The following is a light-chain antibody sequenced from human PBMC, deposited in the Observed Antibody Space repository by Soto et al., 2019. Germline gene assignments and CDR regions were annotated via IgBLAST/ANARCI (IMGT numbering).Light chain of an antibody. CDR3: HQRSNWPLT. CDR2: DAS. V-gene: IGKV3-11*01. CDR1: RSVNTF. J-gene: IGKJ4*01. Sequence: VFTQSPATLSLSPGESATLSCTASRSVNTFLSWYQHRPGQAPRLIMSDASNRAPGSPARFSGSGSGTDFTLTISSLEPEDFGVYYCHQRSNWPLTFGGGTKVDIK.